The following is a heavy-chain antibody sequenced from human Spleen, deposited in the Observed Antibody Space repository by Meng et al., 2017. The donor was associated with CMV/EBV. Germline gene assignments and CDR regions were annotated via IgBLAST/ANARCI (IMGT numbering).Heavy chain of an antibody. CDR2: ISDTGAAT. J-gene: IGHJ4*02. Sequence: GESLKISCAASGFTFSDYTMRWVRQTPGRGLEWVSTISDTGAATYYADSVKGRFTISRDNSRSTLFLQMSSLRVEDTAVYYCARDAPWVGATYFDYWGQGTLVTVSS. D-gene: IGHD1-26*01. CDR1: GFTFSDYT. V-gene: IGHV3-23*01. CDR3: ARDAPWVGATYFDY.